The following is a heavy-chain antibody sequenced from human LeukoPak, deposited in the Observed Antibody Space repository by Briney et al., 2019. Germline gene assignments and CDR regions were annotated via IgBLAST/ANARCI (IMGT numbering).Heavy chain of an antibody. CDR2: IYHSGST. D-gene: IGHD1-26*01. V-gene: IGHV4-59*12. CDR1: GGSISSYY. J-gene: IGHJ3*02. CDR3: ARDRSGSYYGDAFDI. Sequence: SETLSLTCAVSGGSISSYYWSWIRQPPGKGLEWIGYIYHSGSTYYNPSLKSRVTISVDRSKNQFSLKLSSVTAADTAVYYCARDRSGSYYGDAFDIWGQGTMVTVSS.